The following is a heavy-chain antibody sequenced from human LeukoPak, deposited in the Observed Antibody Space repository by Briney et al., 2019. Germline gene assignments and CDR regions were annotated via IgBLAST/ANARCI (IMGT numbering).Heavy chain of an antibody. Sequence: PGGSLRLSCAASGFTFSGSAMRWVRQASGKGLEWVGRIRSKANSYATAYAASVKGRFTISRDDSKNTAYLQMNSLKTEDTAVYYCRGYYYDSSGYYLVDYWGQGTLVTVSS. CDR2: IRSKANSYAT. D-gene: IGHD3-22*01. CDR1: GFTFSGSA. J-gene: IGHJ4*02. CDR3: RGYYYDSSGYYLVDY. V-gene: IGHV3-73*01.